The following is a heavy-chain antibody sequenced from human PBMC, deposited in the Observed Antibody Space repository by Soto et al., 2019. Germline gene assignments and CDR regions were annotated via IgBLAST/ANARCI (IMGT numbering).Heavy chain of an antibody. Sequence: EVQLLESGGGFVKPGGSLRLSCAASGFRFSDFAMTWVRQAPGRGLEWVSAITGTASSTYYADSVKGRFTISRDNSKNTLYLQINSLRAEDTAIYYCAKGAEGYVVSSLDSWGQGTLVTVSS. D-gene: IGHD5-12*01. V-gene: IGHV3-23*01. CDR2: ITGTASST. CDR1: GFRFSDFA. CDR3: AKGAEGYVVSSLDS. J-gene: IGHJ4*02.